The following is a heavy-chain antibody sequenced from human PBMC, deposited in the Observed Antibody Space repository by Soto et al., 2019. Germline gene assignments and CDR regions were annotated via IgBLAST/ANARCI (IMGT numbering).Heavy chain of an antibody. CDR2: ISGSAAST. CDR1: GFTFNSYA. CDR3: AKEKHLVLGDN. D-gene: IGHD2-8*02. J-gene: IGHJ4*02. Sequence: EVQLLESGGGLVQPGGSLRLSCAASGFTFNSYAMSWVRQAPGKGLEWVSGISGSAASTYYADSVKGRFTISRDNSKNTLYLQMSRLRAEDTALYYCAKEKHLVLGDNWGQGTLVTVSS. V-gene: IGHV3-23*01.